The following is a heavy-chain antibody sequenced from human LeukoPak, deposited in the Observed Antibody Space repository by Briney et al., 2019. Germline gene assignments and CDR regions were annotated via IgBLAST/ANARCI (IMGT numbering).Heavy chain of an antibody. J-gene: IGHJ5*02. V-gene: IGHV1-18*01. Sequence: GASVKVSCQASGYTFTSYGISWVRQAPGQGLEWMGWISAYNGNTNYPHKLQGRVTMTTDTSTSTAYMELRSLRSDDTAVYYCARAGGGWAYQTPGWEQQLPTRNWFDPWGQGTLVTVSS. CDR1: GYTFTSYG. CDR2: ISAYNGNT. CDR3: ARAGGGWAYQTPGWEQQLPTRNWFDP. D-gene: IGHD6-13*01.